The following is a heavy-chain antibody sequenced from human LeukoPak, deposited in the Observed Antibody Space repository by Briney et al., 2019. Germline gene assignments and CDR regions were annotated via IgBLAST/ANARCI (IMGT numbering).Heavy chain of an antibody. J-gene: IGHJ6*02. CDR1: GGSISSYY. D-gene: IGHD6-13*01. CDR2: IYTSGST. Sequence: SETLSLTCTVSGGSISSYYWSCIRQPAGKGLEWIGRIYTSGSTNYNPSLKSRVTMSVDTSKNQFSLKLSSVTAADTAVYYCARDEQQLVPRGMDVWGQGNTVTVSS. V-gene: IGHV4-4*07. CDR3: ARDEQQLVPRGMDV.